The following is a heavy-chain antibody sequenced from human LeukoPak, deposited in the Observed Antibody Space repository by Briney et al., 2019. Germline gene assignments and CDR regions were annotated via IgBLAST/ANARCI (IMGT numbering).Heavy chain of an antibody. CDR3: ARGVWSSWYSRSSYNWFDP. Sequence: GGSLRLSCAASGFTFDDYAMHWVRQAPGKGLEWVSLISWDGGSSYYADSVKGGFTISRDNSKNSLYLQMNSLRTEDTALYYCARGVWSSWYSRSSYNWFDPWGQGTLVTVSS. D-gene: IGHD6-13*01. J-gene: IGHJ5*02. CDR2: ISWDGGSS. V-gene: IGHV3-43D*03. CDR1: GFTFDDYA.